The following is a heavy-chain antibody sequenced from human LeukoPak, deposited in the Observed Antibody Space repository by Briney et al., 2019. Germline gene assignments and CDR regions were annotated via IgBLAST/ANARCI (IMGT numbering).Heavy chain of an antibody. CDR1: GLTVNSNY. CDR2: IYSGGTT. V-gene: IGHV3-66*01. J-gene: IGHJ4*02. CDR3: ATARAAYGGTYYFDY. D-gene: IGHD4-23*01. Sequence: GGSLRLSCAASGLTVNSNYMNWVRQAPGKGLQWVSVIYSGGTTYYAASVKGRFTISRDTSKNALYLEMNSLRAEDTAVYYCATARAAYGGTYYFDYWGQGTLVTVSS.